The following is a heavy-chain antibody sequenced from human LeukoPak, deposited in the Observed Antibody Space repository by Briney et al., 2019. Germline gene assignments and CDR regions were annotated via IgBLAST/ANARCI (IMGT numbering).Heavy chain of an antibody. CDR1: GGSISSGSYY. CDR2: IYTSGST. Sequence: SQTLPLTCTVSGGSISSGSYYWSWIRQPAGKGLEWIGRIYTSGSTNYNPSLKSRVTISVDTSKNQFSLKLSSVTAADTAVYYCARESCSSTSCYTQAIDYWGQGTLVTVSS. CDR3: ARESCSSTSCYTQAIDY. J-gene: IGHJ4*02. D-gene: IGHD2-2*02. V-gene: IGHV4-61*02.